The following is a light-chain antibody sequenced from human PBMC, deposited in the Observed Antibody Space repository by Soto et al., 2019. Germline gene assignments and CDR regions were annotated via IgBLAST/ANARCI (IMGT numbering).Light chain of an antibody. V-gene: IGKV3-20*01. CDR3: HHYGSSPQT. Sequence: EIVLTQSPGTLSLSPGDRATLFCRASQSVSSTHLAWYHQKPGQAPRLLIYGASTRASGIPDRFSGSGSGTDFTLTISRLETEDFEVYYCHHYGSSPQTFGQGTKVDIK. CDR2: GAS. CDR1: QSVSSTH. J-gene: IGKJ1*01.